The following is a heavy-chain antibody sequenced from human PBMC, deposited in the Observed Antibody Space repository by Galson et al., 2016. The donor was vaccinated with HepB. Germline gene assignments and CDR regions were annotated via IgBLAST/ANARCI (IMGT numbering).Heavy chain of an antibody. CDR3: ARTLVRGVFGKDV. Sequence: SLRLSCAASGFPFSGYSMTWVRQAPGKGLEWVAAIVGSGGDTDYAGSVEGRFTISRDNSKNTLYLQMNSLRAEDTAVYYCARTLVRGVFGKDVWGQGTTVTVSS. CDR1: GFPFSGYS. D-gene: IGHD3-10*01. CDR2: IVGSGGDT. J-gene: IGHJ6*02. V-gene: IGHV3-23*01.